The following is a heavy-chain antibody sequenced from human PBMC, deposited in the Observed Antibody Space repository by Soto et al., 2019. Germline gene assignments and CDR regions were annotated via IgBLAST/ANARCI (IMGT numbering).Heavy chain of an antibody. V-gene: IGHV1-18*01. CDR2: ISAYNGNT. J-gene: IGHJ4*02. CDR3: ARDRLIIAAAGRTSEGY. D-gene: IGHD6-13*01. CDR1: GYTFTSYG. Sequence: QVQLVQSGAEVKKPGASVKVSCKASGYTFTSYGISWVRQAPGQGLEWMGWISAYNGNTNYAQKLQGRVTMTTDTSTSTAYMELRSLRADDTAVYYCARDRLIIAAAGRTSEGYWGQGTLVTVSS.